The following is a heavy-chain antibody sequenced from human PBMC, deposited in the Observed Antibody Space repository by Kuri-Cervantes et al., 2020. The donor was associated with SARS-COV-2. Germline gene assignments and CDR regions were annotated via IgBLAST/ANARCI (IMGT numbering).Heavy chain of an antibody. CDR2: ISGSGANT. D-gene: IGHD2/OR15-2a*01. J-gene: IGHJ4*02. CDR3: VKDSRVYYFDY. Sequence: GGSLRLSCAASGFTFSSYGMHWVRQAPGKGLEWVPGISGSGANTYYADSVKGWFTISRDNSKDTLYLQMNSLRAEDTAVYYCVKDSRVYYFDYWGQGTLVTVSS. CDR1: GFTFSSYG. V-gene: IGHV3-23*01.